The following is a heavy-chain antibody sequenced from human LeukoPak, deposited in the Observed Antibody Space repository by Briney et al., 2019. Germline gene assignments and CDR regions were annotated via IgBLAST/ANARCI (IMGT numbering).Heavy chain of an antibody. CDR3: ARLGRGRGIWWLPFDY. D-gene: IGHD2-15*01. CDR2: IYYSGST. J-gene: IGHJ4*02. V-gene: IGHV4-39*07. Sequence: SETLSLTCTVSGGSISSSSYYWGWIRQPPGKGLEWIGSIYYSGSTYYNPSLKSRVTISVDTSKNQFSLKLSSVTAADTAVYYCARLGRGRGIWWLPFDYWGQGTLVTVSS. CDR1: GGSISSSSYY.